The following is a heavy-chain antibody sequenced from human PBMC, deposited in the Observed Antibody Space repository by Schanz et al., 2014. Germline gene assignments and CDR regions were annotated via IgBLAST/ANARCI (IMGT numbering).Heavy chain of an antibody. V-gene: IGHV3-23*04. Sequence: EVQLVESGGGLVQPGGSLRLSCEASGFSFGNYGMSWVRQAPGKGLEWVSGFDAHDGRADYADSAKGRFTISRDNSKSSLYVEMISLRSEDTDVYYCAKTLFPGGTQAFGNWGRGTLVTVSS. CDR3: AKTLFPGGTQAFGN. D-gene: IGHD2-8*02. CDR2: FDAHDGRA. J-gene: IGHJ4*02. CDR1: GFSFGNYG.